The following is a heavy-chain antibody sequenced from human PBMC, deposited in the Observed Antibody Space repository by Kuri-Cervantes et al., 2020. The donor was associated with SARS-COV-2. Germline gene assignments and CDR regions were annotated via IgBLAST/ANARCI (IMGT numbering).Heavy chain of an antibody. CDR3: AKVGPTYDSSGYYDY. D-gene: IGHD3-22*01. J-gene: IGHJ4*02. CDR1: GFTFEDYA. CDR2: ISWNSGSI. V-gene: IGHV3-9*03. Sequence: GGSLRLSCEVSGFTFEDYAMHWVRQAPGKGLEWVSGISWNSGSIGYADSVKGRFTISRDNAKNSLYLQMNSLRAEDMALYYCAKVGPTYDSSGYYDYWGQGTLVTVSS.